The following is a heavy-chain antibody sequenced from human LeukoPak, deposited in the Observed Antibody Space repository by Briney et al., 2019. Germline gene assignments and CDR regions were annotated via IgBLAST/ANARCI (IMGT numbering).Heavy chain of an antibody. D-gene: IGHD3-3*01. V-gene: IGHV4-30-4*01. CDR3: ARGGGTEYYDFWRTNYYYYGMDV. CDR2: IYYSGST. CDR1: GGSISSGDYY. Sequence: SETLSLTCTVSGGSISSGDYYWSWIRQPPGKGLEWIGYIYYSGSTYYNPSLKSRVTISVDTSKNQFSLKLSSVTAADTAVYYCARGGGTEYYDFWRTNYYYYGMDVWGQGTTATVSS. J-gene: IGHJ6*02.